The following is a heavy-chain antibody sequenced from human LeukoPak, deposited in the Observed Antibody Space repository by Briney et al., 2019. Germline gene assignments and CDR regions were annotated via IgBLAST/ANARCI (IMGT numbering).Heavy chain of an antibody. CDR2: MNPNSGGT. J-gene: IGHJ5*02. CDR3: ARDVFAAYSTHHKFDP. Sequence: VKVSCKASGYTFIDYYMHWVRQAPGQGLEWMGWMNPNSGGTNYAQKYEGRVTMTRDTSISTAYMELSRLESADTAIYYCARDVFAAYSTHHKFDPWGQGTLVTVSS. V-gene: IGHV1-2*02. D-gene: IGHD6-13*01. CDR1: GYTFIDYY.